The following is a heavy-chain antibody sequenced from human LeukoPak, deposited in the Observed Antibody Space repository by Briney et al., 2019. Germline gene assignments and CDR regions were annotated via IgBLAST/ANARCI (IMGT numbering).Heavy chain of an antibody. J-gene: IGHJ3*02. CDR3: AKDQSITMPLDAFDI. Sequence: GGSLRLSCAASGFTFSSYAMSRVRQAPGKGLEWVSAISGSGGSTYYADSVKGRFTISRDNSKNTLYLQMNSLGAEDTAVYYCAKDQSITMPLDAFDIWGQGTMVTVSS. CDR2: ISGSGGST. V-gene: IGHV3-23*01. D-gene: IGHD3-10*01. CDR1: GFTFSSYA.